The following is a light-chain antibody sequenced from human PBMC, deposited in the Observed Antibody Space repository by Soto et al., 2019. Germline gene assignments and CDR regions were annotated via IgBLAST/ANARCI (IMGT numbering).Light chain of an antibody. V-gene: IGKV1-5*01. CDR3: QQYTSYLTWT. J-gene: IGKJ1*01. Sequence: DIPMTPSPSTLSASVGDRVTITCRASQSISRWLVWYQQKPGKAPTVLIYDASILASGVTSRFSGSGSGTELTLTISSLQTDYFENYYCQQYTSYLTWTFGQGTKVEIK. CDR2: DAS. CDR1: QSISRW.